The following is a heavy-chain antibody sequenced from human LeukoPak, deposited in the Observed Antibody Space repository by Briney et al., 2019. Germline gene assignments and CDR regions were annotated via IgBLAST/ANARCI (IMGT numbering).Heavy chain of an antibody. CDR1: GFTFSSYS. Sequence: PGGSLRLSCTTSGFTFSSYSMSRVRQAPGKGLEWVSSISSSSSYIYYADSLKGRFTISRDNAKNSLYLQMNSLRVEDTAMYYCARDPRSLYYFEYWGQGTLVTVSS. J-gene: IGHJ4*02. CDR2: ISSSSSYI. CDR3: ARDPRSLYYFEY. V-gene: IGHV3-21*01.